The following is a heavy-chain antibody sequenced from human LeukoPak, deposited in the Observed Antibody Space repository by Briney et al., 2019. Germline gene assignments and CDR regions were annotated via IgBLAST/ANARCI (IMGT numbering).Heavy chain of an antibody. CDR2: INPSGGST. D-gene: IGHD3-10*01. J-gene: IGHJ4*02. CDR1: GYTFTGHY. Sequence: ASVKVSCKASGYTFTGHYMHWVRQAPGQGLEWMGIINPSGGSTSYAQKFQGRVTMTRDTSTSTVYMELSSLRSEDTAVYYCARQRGRGSYYKDWGQGTLVTVSS. CDR3: ARQRGRGSYYKD. V-gene: IGHV1-46*01.